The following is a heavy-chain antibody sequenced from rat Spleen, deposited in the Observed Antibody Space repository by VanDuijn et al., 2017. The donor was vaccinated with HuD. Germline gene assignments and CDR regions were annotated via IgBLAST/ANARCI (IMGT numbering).Heavy chain of an antibody. J-gene: IGHJ3*01. CDR1: GFTFSNYG. Sequence: EVQLVESGGGLVQPGRSLKLSCAASGFTFSNYGMHWIRQAPTKGLEWVATISSSGDSTYYRDSVKGRFTISRDNAKSTLYLQMDSLRSEDTATYYCTTDSRLPGYNFPYFDYWGQGTLVTVSS. CDR3: TTDSRLPGYNFPYFDY. CDR2: ISSSGDST. D-gene: IGHD1-4*01. V-gene: IGHV5-19*01.